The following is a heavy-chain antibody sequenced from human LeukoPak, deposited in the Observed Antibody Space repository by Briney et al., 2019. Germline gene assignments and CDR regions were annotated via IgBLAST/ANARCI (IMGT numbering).Heavy chain of an antibody. CDR2: ISSSGSTI. J-gene: IGHJ4*02. Sequence: PGGSLRLSCAASGFTLSSNSMNWVRQAPGKRLEWVSYISSSGSTIYYSDFVKGRFTISRDNAKNSLYLQMNSLRAEDTAVYYCARGKLGIGVFGYWGQGTRVTVSS. CDR1: GFTLSSNS. D-gene: IGHD7-27*01. CDR3: ARGKLGIGVFGY. V-gene: IGHV3-48*04.